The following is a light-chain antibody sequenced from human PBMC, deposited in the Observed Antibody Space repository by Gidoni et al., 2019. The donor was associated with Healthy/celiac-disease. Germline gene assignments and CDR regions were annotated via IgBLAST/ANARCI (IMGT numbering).Light chain of an antibody. V-gene: IGKV1-39*01. CDR3: QQSYSTPGT. CDR1: QSISSY. J-gene: IGKJ1*01. Sequence: DIQMTQSPSSLSASVGDRVTITCRASQSISSYLNWSQQKPGKAPKLLIYAASSLQSGVPSRFSGSGSGTDFTLTISSRQPEDFATYYCQQSYSTPGTFXXXTKVEIK. CDR2: AAS.